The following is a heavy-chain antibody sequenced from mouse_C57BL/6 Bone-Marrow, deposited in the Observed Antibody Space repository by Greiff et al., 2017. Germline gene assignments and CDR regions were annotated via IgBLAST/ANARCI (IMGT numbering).Heavy chain of an antibody. CDR2: IYPGDGDT. CDR1: GYAFSSSW. Sequence: QVQLQQSGPELVKPGASVKISCKASGYAFSSSWMNWVKQRPGKGLEWIGRIYPGDGDTNYNGKFKGKATLTADKSSSTAYMQLSSLTSEDSAVYFCARSLWLRLPRDYWGQGTSVTVSS. D-gene: IGHD2-2*01. CDR3: ARSLWLRLPRDY. V-gene: IGHV1-82*01. J-gene: IGHJ4*01.